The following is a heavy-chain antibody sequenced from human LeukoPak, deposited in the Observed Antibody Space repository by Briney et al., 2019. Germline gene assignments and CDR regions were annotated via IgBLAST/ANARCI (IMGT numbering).Heavy chain of an antibody. D-gene: IGHD6-19*01. J-gene: IGHJ4*02. CDR3: ARGGEGQWHYY. CDR2: INHSGST. CDR1: GGSFSGYY. V-gene: IGHV4-34*01. Sequence: SETLSLTCAVYGGSFSGYYWSWIRQPPGKGLEWIGEINHSGSTNYNPSLKSRVTISVDTSKNQFSLKLSSVTAADTAVYYCARGGEGQWHYYWGQGTLVTVSS.